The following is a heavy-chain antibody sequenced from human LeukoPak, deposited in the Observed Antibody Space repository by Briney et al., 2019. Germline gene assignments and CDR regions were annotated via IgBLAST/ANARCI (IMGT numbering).Heavy chain of an antibody. CDR1: GGSFSGYY. D-gene: IGHD3-10*01. CDR3: ARGYYYGSGSAFYYYYMDV. CDR2: INHSGST. V-gene: IGHV4-34*01. J-gene: IGHJ6*03. Sequence: SETLSLTCAVYGGSFSGYYWSWIRQPPGKGLEWIGEINHSGSTNYNPSLKSRVTISVDTSKNQFSLKLSSVTAADTAVYYCARGYYYGSGSAFYYYYMDVWGKRTTVTVSS.